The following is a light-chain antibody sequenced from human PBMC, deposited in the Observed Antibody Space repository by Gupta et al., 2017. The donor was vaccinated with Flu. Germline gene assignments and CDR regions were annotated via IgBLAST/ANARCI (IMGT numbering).Light chain of an antibody. J-gene: IGKJ2*03. CDR3: QQSNTFPYS. V-gene: IGKV1-12*01. CDR1: QIINHW. CDR2: AAS. Sequence: DIQLTQSPSSLSASVGDGVNITCRASQIINHWLAWYQQKPGKAPTLLIYAASTLQSGVPSRFSDNGSGADFTLTINGLQPEDFGTYYCQQSNTFPYSFGQGTKLEIK.